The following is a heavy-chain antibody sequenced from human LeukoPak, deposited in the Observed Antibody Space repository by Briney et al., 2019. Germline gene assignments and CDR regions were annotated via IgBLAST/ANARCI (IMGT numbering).Heavy chain of an antibody. Sequence: ASVKVSCKASGYTFTGYYMHWVRQAPGQGLEWMGWINPNSGGTNSAQKFQGRVTMTRDTSITTAYMELSRLRSDDTAVYYCAIGIITRATAGLGYWGQGTLVTVSS. V-gene: IGHV1-2*02. CDR2: INPNSGGT. CDR1: GYTFTGYY. D-gene: IGHD3/OR15-3a*01. CDR3: AIGIITRATAGLGY. J-gene: IGHJ4*02.